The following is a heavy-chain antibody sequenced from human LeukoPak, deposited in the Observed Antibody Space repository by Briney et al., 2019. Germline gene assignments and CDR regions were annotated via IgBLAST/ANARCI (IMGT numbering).Heavy chain of an antibody. CDR3: ARASDYGDYYYGMDV. D-gene: IGHD4-17*01. CDR2: IIPILGIA. CDR1: GGTFSSYA. V-gene: IGHV1-69*04. J-gene: IGHJ6*02. Sequence: SVKVSCKASGGTFSSYAISWVRQAPGQGLEWMGRIIPILGIANYAQKFQRRVTITADKSTSTAYMELSSLRSEDTAVYYCARASDYGDYYYGMDVWGQGTTVIVSS.